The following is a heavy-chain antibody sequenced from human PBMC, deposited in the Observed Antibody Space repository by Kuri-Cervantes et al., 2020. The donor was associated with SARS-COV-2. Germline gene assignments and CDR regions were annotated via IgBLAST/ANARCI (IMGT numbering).Heavy chain of an antibody. CDR1: GGSISSGGYS. Sequence: SETLSLTCAVSGGSISSGGYSWSWIRRHPGKGLEWIGYIYYSGSTYYNPSLKSRVTISVDTSKNQFSLKLTSVAAADTAVYYCARVDYAGNYYYYGMDVWGQGTTVTVSS. CDR3: ARVDYAGNYYYYGMDV. D-gene: IGHD4-17*01. CDR2: IYYSGST. J-gene: IGHJ6*02. V-gene: IGHV4-31*11.